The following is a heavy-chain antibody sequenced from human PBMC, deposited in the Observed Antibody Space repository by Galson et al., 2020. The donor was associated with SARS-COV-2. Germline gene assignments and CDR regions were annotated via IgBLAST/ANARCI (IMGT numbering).Heavy chain of an antibody. CDR2: IYYTRTT. D-gene: IGHD1-26*01. J-gene: IGHJ5*01. CDR1: SGAISSNAYS. Sequence: SETLSLTCAVSSGAISSNAYSWNWIRQPPGKGPEWIGNIYYTRTTPSNPSLQSRVTISTDGAHNQFSLTLTSVTAAETAVYFCARDVGFDWFDSWGQGILVTVSS. V-gene: IGHV4-30-2*01. CDR3: ARDVGFDWFDS.